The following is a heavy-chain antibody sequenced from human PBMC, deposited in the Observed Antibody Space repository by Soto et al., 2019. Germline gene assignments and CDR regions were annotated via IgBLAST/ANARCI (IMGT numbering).Heavy chain of an antibody. J-gene: IGHJ6*02. D-gene: IGHD6-6*01. CDR2: ISAYNGNT. Sequence: DSVNVSSKDSGYTFTSYCISWVRPAPGQGLELMGWISAYNGNTNYAQKLQGRVTMTTDTSTSTAYMELRSLRSDDTAVYYCAKHRSIAARPRYYGMDVWGQGTTVTVSS. V-gene: IGHV1-18*04. CDR1: GYTFTSYC. CDR3: AKHRSIAARPRYYGMDV.